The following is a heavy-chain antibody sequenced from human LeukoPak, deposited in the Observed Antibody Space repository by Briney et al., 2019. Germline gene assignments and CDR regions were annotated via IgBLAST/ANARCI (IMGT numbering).Heavy chain of an antibody. J-gene: IGHJ4*02. CDR3: AREAYHHDSSGYYYPDY. CDR2: ICSGDST. Sequence: PGGSLRLSCAASGFTVSTNYMSWVRQAPGMGLEWVSIICSGDSTSYTDSVKGRFTISRDSSKNTSYLQMNSLRAEDTAVYFCAREAYHHDSSGYYYPDYWGQGTLVTVSS. CDR1: GFTVSTNY. D-gene: IGHD3-22*01. V-gene: IGHV3-66*02.